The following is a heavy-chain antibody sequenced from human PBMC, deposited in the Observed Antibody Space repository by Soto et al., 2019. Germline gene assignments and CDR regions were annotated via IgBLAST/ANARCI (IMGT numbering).Heavy chain of an antibody. CDR1: GFSLSSYW. Sequence: EVQLVESGGGLVQPGGSLRLSCAVSGFSLSSYWMHWVRQAPGKGLEWVSRINSDGSRTYYADSVKGRFTISRDNAKNTLYLQMNSLRAEDTAVYYCARVRVGSYNWFDPWGQGTLVTVSS. D-gene: IGHD6-13*01. J-gene: IGHJ5*02. V-gene: IGHV3-74*01. CDR2: INSDGSRT. CDR3: ARVRVGSYNWFDP.